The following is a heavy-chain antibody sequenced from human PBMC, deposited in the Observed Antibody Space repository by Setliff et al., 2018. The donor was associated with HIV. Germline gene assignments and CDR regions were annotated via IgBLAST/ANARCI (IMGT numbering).Heavy chain of an antibody. CDR3: ARHSGVASPNWFDP. V-gene: IGHV4-4*09. CDR2: IYSSGST. D-gene: IGHD3-10*01. J-gene: IGHJ5*02. Sequence: PSETLSLTCTVSGGSISGHYWSWIRQPPGRGLEWIGYIYSSGSTNFNPPLQSRVTISVDTSKNQFSPKLSSVTAADTAVYYCARHSGVASPNWFDPWGQGTLVTVS. CDR1: GGSISGHY.